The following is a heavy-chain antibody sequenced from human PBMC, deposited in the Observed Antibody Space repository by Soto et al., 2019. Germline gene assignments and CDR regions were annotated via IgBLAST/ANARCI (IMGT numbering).Heavy chain of an antibody. D-gene: IGHD6-13*01. J-gene: IGHJ5*02. Sequence: GASVKVSCKASGYSFTSHGIHWVGQAPGQRLEWMGWINAANGDTKYSPKFQGRVTITRDTSASTAYMELSSLRSEDAAVYYCVRRHVSATGIDWFDPWGQGTLVTVSS. CDR2: INAANGDT. CDR1: GYSFTSHG. CDR3: VRRHVSATGIDWFDP. V-gene: IGHV1-3*01.